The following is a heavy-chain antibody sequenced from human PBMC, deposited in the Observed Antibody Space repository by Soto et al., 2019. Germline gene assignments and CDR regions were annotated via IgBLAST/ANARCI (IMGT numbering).Heavy chain of an antibody. V-gene: IGHV3-30*04. CDR3: ARDLGGYVHLWDKSNY. J-gene: IGHJ4*02. CDR1: GFRFSGFG. D-gene: IGHD5-12*01. Sequence: QVQLVESGGGVVQPGASLTLSCAASGFRFSGFGMHWVRQAPGKGLEWVAVISFDASEKFYVDSVKGRFSISRDDSHSTVFLQMNSLRREDTGVYYCARDLGGYVHLWDKSNYWCQGTLVNVS. CDR2: ISFDASEK.